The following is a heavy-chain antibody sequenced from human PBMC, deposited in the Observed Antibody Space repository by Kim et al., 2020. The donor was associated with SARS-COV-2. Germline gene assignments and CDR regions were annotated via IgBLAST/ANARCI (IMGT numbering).Heavy chain of an antibody. V-gene: IGHV4-34*01. CDR2: INHSGST. CDR1: GGSFSGYY. Sequence: SETLSLTCAVYGGSFSGYYWSWIRQPPGKGLEWIGEINHSGSTNYNPSLKSRVTISVDTSKNQFSLKLSSVTAADTAVYYCASRESLWFGESHGYYYGM. D-gene: IGHD3-10*01. CDR3: ASRESLWFGESHGYYYGM. J-gene: IGHJ6*01.